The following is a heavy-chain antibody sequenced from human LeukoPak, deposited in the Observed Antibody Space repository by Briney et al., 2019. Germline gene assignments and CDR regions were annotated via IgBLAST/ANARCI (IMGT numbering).Heavy chain of an antibody. Sequence: AGGSLRLSCAVSGFSVSDKHMVWVRQAPGKGLKWASVINSGGDTNYADSVKGRFTISRDISKNTVFLQMDNLSSDDTAVYYCVMAPPGDWGLGTLVTVSS. J-gene: IGHJ4*02. D-gene: IGHD2-21*01. V-gene: IGHV3-53*01. CDR2: INSGGDT. CDR1: GFSVSDKH. CDR3: VMAPPGD.